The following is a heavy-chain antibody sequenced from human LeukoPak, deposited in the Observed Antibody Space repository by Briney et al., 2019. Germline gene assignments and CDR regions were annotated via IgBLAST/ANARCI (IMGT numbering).Heavy chain of an antibody. V-gene: IGHV3-11*06. CDR1: GFTFSDYY. CDR2: ISSSSSYT. Sequence: GGSLRLSCAASGFTFSDYYMSWIRQAPGKGLERVSYISSSSSYTNYADSVKGRFTISRDNAKNSLYLQMNSLRAEDTAVYYCARDRGSGSFYFDYWGQGTLVTVSS. D-gene: IGHD1-26*01. J-gene: IGHJ4*02. CDR3: ARDRGSGSFYFDY.